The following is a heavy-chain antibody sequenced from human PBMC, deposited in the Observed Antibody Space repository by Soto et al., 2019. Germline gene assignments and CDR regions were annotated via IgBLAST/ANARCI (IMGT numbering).Heavy chain of an antibody. CDR3: ARALYDTDSLPVGAEARYYAMDV. D-gene: IGHD3-22*01. J-gene: IGHJ6*02. CDR1: GGSISSYY. Sequence: PSETLSLTCTVSGGSISSYYWSWIRQPPGKGLEWIGYIYYSGSTNYNPSLKSRVTISVDTSKNQFSLKLSSVTAADTAVYYCARALYDTDSLPVGAEARYYAMDVWGLGTTVTVSS. CDR2: IYYSGST. V-gene: IGHV4-59*01.